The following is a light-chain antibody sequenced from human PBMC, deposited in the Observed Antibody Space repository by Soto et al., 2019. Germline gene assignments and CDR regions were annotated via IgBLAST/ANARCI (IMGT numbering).Light chain of an antibody. CDR1: QSVSSY. CDR3: QQRSNWPPL. J-gene: IGKJ2*01. Sequence: EIVLTQSPATLSLSPGERATLSCRASQSVSSYLACYQQKPGQAPRLLIYDASNRATGIPARFSGSGSGTDFTLTISSLEPEDFAVYYCQQRSNWPPLFGQGTKLELK. CDR2: DAS. V-gene: IGKV3-11*01.